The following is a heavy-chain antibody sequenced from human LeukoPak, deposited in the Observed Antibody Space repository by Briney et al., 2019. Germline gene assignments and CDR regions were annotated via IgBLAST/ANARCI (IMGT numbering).Heavy chain of an antibody. CDR1: GGSISSYY. V-gene: IGHV4-59*01. CDR2: IYYSGST. J-gene: IGHJ3*02. CDR3: ASLGYCSGGSCYLGTGAFDI. Sequence: SETLSLTCTVSGGSISSYYWGSIRQPPGKGLEWIGFIYYSGSTNYNPSLKSRVTISVDTSKNQFSLKLSSVTAADTAVYYCASLGYCSGGSCYLGTGAFDIWGQGTMVTVSS. D-gene: IGHD2-15*01.